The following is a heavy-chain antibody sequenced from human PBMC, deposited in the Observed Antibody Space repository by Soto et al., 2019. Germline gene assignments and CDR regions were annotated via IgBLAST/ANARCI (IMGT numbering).Heavy chain of an antibody. CDR2: IYWDDDK. CDR3: AHRVLRTVFGLVTTTAIYFDF. CDR1: GFSLTTSGVG. J-gene: IGHJ4*02. V-gene: IGHV2-5*02. Sequence: QITLNESGPTQVKPRQTLTLTCTFSGFSLTTSGVGVGWIRQSQGKAPEWLALIYWDDDKRYSPSLKSRITITKDTSKNQVVLTMADLDPADTATYYCAHRVLRTVFGLVTTTAIYFDFWGQGTPVAVSS. D-gene: IGHD3-3*01.